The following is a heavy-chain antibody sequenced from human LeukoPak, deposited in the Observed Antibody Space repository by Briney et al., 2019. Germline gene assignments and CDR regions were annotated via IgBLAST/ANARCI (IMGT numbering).Heavy chain of an antibody. Sequence: SETLSLTCAVYGGSSSSYYWSWIRQPPGKGLEWIGYIYYSGSTNYNPSLKSRVTISVDTSKNQFSLKLSSVTAADTAVYYCARDPDITGTLYFDYWGQGTLVTVSS. CDR2: IYYSGST. D-gene: IGHD1-7*01. CDR1: GGSSSSYY. J-gene: IGHJ4*02. V-gene: IGHV4-59*01. CDR3: ARDPDITGTLYFDY.